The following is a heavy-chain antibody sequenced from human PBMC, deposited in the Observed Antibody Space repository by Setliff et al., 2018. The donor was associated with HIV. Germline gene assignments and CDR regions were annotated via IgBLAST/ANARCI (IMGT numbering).Heavy chain of an antibody. Sequence: ASVKVSCKASGYTFSDYYMHWVRQAPGQGLEWMGWINSDSGGTNYAQRFQGRITMTRDTSTNTVYLELNKLRSDDTAVYYCARGKPIFGVNNWFDPWGQGTLVTVS. CDR2: INSDSGGT. J-gene: IGHJ5*02. CDR3: ARGKPIFGVNNWFDP. V-gene: IGHV1-2*02. CDR1: GYTFSDYY. D-gene: IGHD3-3*01.